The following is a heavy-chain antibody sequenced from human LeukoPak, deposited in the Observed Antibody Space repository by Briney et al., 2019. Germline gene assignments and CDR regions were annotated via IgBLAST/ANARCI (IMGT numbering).Heavy chain of an antibody. CDR2: ISSSSDTV. CDR1: GFTFSSYS. D-gene: IGHD6-6*01. J-gene: IGHJ6*02. V-gene: IGHV3-48*04. Sequence: GGSLRLSCAASGFTFSSYSMNWVRQAPGKGLEWVSYISSSSDTVYYADSVKGQFTISRDNAKNSLYLQVNSLRAEDTAVYYCARDGVYSSSSHDYYYYGMDVWGQGTTVTVSS. CDR3: ARDGVYSSSSHDYYYYGMDV.